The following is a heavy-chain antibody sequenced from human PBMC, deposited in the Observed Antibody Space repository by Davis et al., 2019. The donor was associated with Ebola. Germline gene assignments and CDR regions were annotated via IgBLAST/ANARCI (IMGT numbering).Heavy chain of an antibody. D-gene: IGHD6-19*01. CDR1: GFTFSSYG. Sequence: GGSLRLSCAASGFTFSSYGMHWVRQAPGKGLEWVAVIWYDGSNKYYADSVKGRFTISRDNSKNTLYLQMNSLRAKDTAVYYCARVRSRGDGSGWSRIDYWGQGTLVTVSS. CDR3: ARVRSRGDGSGWSRIDY. CDR2: IWYDGSNK. V-gene: IGHV3-33*01. J-gene: IGHJ4*02.